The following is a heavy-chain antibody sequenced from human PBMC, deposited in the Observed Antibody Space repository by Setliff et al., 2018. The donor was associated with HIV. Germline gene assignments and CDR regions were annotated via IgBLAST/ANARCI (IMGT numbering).Heavy chain of an antibody. V-gene: IGHV3-30*04. J-gene: IGHJ4*02. CDR2: ISYDGTTA. D-gene: IGHD2-21*01. CDR1: GFNLRSYS. CDR3: VTRYCGESICPEFDY. Sequence: GGSLRLSCAASGFNLRSYSLHWVRQAPGEGLEWVAVISYDGTTAYYADSVKGRFTASRDNSKNTLYLQMDSLRLDDTAVYYCVTRYCGESICPEFDYWGQGTLVTVSS.